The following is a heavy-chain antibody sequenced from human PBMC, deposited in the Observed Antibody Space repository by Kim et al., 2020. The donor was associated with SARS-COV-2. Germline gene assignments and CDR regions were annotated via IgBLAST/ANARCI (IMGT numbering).Heavy chain of an antibody. Sequence: ASVKFSCKASGYTFTLYAMQWVRQAPGQRPEWMGYINGGNGDTKYSQNFQGRVTFTRDTSATTFYMELSSLRSEDTAVYYCARDLLSDREFLLDYWGQG. CDR2: INGGNGDT. CDR3: ARDLLSDREFLLDY. CDR1: GYTFTLYA. V-gene: IGHV1-3*01. D-gene: IGHD3-10*01. J-gene: IGHJ4*02.